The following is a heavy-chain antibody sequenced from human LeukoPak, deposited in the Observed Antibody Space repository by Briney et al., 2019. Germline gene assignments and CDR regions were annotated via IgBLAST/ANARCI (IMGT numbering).Heavy chain of an antibody. D-gene: IGHD2-21*02. CDR3: ALAYCGGVCYESAEYFQH. J-gene: IGHJ1*01. CDR1: GGTFSSYA. V-gene: IGHV1-69*04. CDR2: IIPIFGIA. Sequence: GASVKVSCKASGGTFSSYAISWVRQAPGQGLEWMGRIIPIFGIANYAQKFQGRVTITADKSTSTAYMELSSLRSEDTAVYYCALAYCGGVCYESAEYFQHWGQGTLVTVSS.